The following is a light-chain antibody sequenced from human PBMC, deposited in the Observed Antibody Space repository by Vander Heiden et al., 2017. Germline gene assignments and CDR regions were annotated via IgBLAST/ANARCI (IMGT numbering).Light chain of an antibody. CDR1: QGIADD. CDR2: KSS. Sequence: DIQMTQSPSSLSASVGDRVTITCRASQGIADDLNWYQVKPGKPPHRLIYKSSISQSGVPSRFSGSGSATEFTLTISSLQPEDFATYYCQQHRSYPCAFGQGTKVEIK. V-gene: IGKV1-17*01. J-gene: IGKJ1*01. CDR3: QQHRSYPCA.